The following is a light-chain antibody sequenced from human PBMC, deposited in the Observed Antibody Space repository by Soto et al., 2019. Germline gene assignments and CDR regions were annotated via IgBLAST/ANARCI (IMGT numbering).Light chain of an antibody. CDR1: QSLVYSDGNTY. J-gene: IGKJ2*01. CDR2: KVS. Sequence: DVVMTQSPLSLPVTLGQPASISCRSSQSLVYSDGNTYLNWFQQRPGQSPRRLIYKVSNWDSGLPYRVRGRVSGSDFTLKISTVEAGDVGVYYCMQDTYWPYTFGQGTKLEIK. CDR3: MQDTYWPYT. V-gene: IGKV2D-30*01.